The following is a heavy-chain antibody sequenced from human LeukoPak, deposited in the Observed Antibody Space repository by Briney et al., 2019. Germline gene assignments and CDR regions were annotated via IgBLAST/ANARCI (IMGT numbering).Heavy chain of an antibody. CDR2: ISVSGGST. J-gene: IGHJ4*02. V-gene: IGHV3-23*01. CDR1: GFTFSSYG. D-gene: IGHD2-8*02. CDR3: ATYRQVLLPFES. Sequence: PGGSLRLSCAASGFTFSSYGMSWVRQAPGKGLEWVSGISVSGGSTYFADSVKGRFTISSDNLKNTLYLQMNSLRAEDTAVYYCATYRQVLLPFESWGQGTLVTVSS.